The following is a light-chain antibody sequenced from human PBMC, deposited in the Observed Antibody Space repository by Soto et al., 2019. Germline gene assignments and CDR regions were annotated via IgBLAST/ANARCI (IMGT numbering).Light chain of an antibody. CDR2: DVS. CDR3: SSYTTSNTRQIV. V-gene: IGLV2-14*03. Sequence: QSLLPQPASVSGSPGQSITIFCPGTSSDVGGYNYVSWYQHHPGKAPKLIIYDVSNRPSGVSIRFSGSKSDNTASLTISGLQPEDEADYHCSSYTTSNTRQIVFGTGTKVTVL. J-gene: IGLJ1*01. CDR1: SSDVGGYNY.